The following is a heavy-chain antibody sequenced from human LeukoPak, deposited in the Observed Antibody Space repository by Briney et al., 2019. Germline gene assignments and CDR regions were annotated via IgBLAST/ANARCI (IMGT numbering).Heavy chain of an antibody. CDR2: IYPGDSDT. CDR1: GYSFTSYW. V-gene: IGHV5-51*01. J-gene: IGHJ5*02. D-gene: IGHD3-10*01. CDR3: ARVSMRIRGARRFDP. Sequence: GESLKISCKGSGYSFTSYWIGWVRQMPGKGLEWMGIIYPGDSDTRYSPSFQGQVTISADKSISTAYLQWSSLRSEDTAVYYCARVSMRIRGARRFDPWGQGTLVTVSS.